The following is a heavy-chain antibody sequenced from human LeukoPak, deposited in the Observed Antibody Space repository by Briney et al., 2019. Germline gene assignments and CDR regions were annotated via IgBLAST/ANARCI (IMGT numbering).Heavy chain of an antibody. V-gene: IGHV3-23*01. Sequence: GGSLRLSCAASGFTFSSYAMSWVRQAPGKGLEWVSAISGSGGSTYYADSVKGRFTIPRDNSKNTLYLQMNSLRAEDTAVYYCAKVRGYSYGHQVVDYWGQGTLVTVSS. D-gene: IGHD5-18*01. CDR3: AKVRGYSYGHQVVDY. J-gene: IGHJ4*02. CDR1: GFTFSSYA. CDR2: ISGSGGST.